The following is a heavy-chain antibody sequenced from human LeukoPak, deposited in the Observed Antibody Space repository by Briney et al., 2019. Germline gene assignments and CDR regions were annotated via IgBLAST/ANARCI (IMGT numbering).Heavy chain of an antibody. J-gene: IGHJ4*02. CDR2: IYTSGST. CDR3: ARGWGSGYSYAKAQS. D-gene: IGHD5-18*01. CDR1: GGSISSYY. Sequence: SETLSLTCTVSGGSISSYYWSWIRQPPGKGLEWIGYIYTSGSTNYNPSLKSRVTISVDTSKNQFSLKLSSVTAADTAVYYCARGWGSGYSYAKAQSWGQGTLVTVSS. V-gene: IGHV4-4*09.